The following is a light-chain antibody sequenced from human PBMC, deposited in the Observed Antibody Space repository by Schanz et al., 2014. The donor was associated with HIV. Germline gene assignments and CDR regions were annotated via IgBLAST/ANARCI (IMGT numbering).Light chain of an antibody. CDR3: SSYTSSSTYV. CDR1: SSDLGGSNY. J-gene: IGLJ1*01. Sequence: QSALTQPASVSGSPGQSITISCTGTSSDLGGSNYAPRYQHHPGKAPKLMVYDVSNRPSGVSNRFSGSKSGNTASLTISGLQAEDEADYYCSSYTSSSTYVFGTGTKLTVL. CDR2: DVS. V-gene: IGLV2-14*03.